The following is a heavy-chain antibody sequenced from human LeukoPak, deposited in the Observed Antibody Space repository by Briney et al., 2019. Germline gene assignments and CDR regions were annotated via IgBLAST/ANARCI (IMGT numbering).Heavy chain of an antibody. Sequence: GGSLRLSCTASGFTFSRCAMGWVRQSPGKGLGWVAGIGGSDGRTYYADPVKGRFNISRDNFKNSLYLQLNSLRSEDTAIYYCVKDANYFDSGSYMVPFDSWGQGTLVTVSS. V-gene: IGHV3-23*01. CDR3: VKDANYFDSGSYMVPFDS. CDR1: GFTFSRCA. D-gene: IGHD3-22*01. J-gene: IGHJ4*02. CDR2: IGGSDGRT.